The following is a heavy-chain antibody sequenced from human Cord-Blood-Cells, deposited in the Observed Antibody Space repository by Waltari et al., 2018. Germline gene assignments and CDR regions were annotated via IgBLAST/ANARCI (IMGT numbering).Heavy chain of an antibody. CDR1: GGSISSSSYY. D-gene: IGHD6-19*01. Sequence: QLQLQESGPGLVKPSETLSLTCTVSGGSISSSSYYWGWIRQPPGKGLEWIGSIYYSGSTYYNPSLKSRVTISVDTSKNQFSLKLSSVTAADTAVYYCARHGSVAGTIDYWGQGTLVTVSS. CDR2: IYYSGST. CDR3: ARHGSVAGTIDY. V-gene: IGHV4-39*07. J-gene: IGHJ4*02.